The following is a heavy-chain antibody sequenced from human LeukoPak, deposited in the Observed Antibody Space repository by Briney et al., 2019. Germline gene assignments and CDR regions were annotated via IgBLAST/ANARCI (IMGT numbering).Heavy chain of an antibody. J-gene: IGHJ4*02. Sequence: SQTLSLTCTVSGGSISSGSYYWSWIRQPAGKGLEWIGRIYTSGSTNYNPSLKSRVTISVDTSKNQFSLKLSSVTAADTAVYYCAGRRLYYYDSSGYYPFDYWGQGTLVTVSS. CDR3: AGRRLYYYDSSGYYPFDY. V-gene: IGHV4-61*02. D-gene: IGHD3-22*01. CDR2: IYTSGST. CDR1: GGSISSGSYY.